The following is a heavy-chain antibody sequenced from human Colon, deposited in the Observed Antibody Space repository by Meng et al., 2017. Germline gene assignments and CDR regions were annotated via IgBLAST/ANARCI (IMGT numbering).Heavy chain of an antibody. Sequence: QGQLTESGPRLVSPSETLYRTFTGSGGSVSSGSYYWSLIRQPPGKGLEWTGYISYTGSTNYNPTPKSRVTISVDTSKNQFSLKLSSVTAADTAVYYCARGPLDYWGQGTLVTVSS. CDR2: ISYTGST. V-gene: IGHV4-61*01. CDR3: ARGPLDY. J-gene: IGHJ4*02. CDR1: GGSVSSGSYY.